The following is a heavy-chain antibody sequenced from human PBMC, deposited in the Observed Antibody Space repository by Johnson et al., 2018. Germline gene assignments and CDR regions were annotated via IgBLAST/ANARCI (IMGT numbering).Heavy chain of an antibody. CDR1: GFTFSSYA. D-gene: IGHD6-19*01. V-gene: IGHV3-30*04. J-gene: IGHJ5*02. Sequence: QVQLVQSGGGVVQPGRSLRLSCSASGFTFSSYAMHWVRQAPGKGLDWVAFISYDGSSKYYGDSVKGRFTISRDNSENTLYLQMNSLGAEDTAVYYCARDRIAVGDNWFDPWGQGTLVTVSS. CDR3: ARDRIAVGDNWFDP. CDR2: ISYDGSSK.